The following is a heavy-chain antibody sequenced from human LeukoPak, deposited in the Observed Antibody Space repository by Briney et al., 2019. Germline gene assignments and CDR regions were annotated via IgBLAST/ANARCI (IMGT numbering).Heavy chain of an antibody. J-gene: IGHJ4*02. CDR2: ISGSGGST. CDR1: GFTFSSYA. V-gene: IGHV3-23*01. Sequence: GGSLRLSCAASGFTFSSYAMSWVRQAPGKGLEWASAISGSGGSTYYADSVKGRFTISRDNSKNTLYLQMNSLRAEDTAVYYCAKDRPVYYDSSMYYFDYWGQGTLVTVSS. D-gene: IGHD3-22*01. CDR3: AKDRPVYYDSSMYYFDY.